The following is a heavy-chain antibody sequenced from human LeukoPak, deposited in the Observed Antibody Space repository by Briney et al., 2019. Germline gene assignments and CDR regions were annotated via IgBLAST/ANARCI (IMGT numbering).Heavy chain of an antibody. CDR2: IYSGGST. D-gene: IGHD5-18*01. J-gene: IGHJ4*02. Sequence: GGSLRLSCAASGFTVSSNYMSWVRQAPGKGLEWVSVIYSGGSTYYADSVKGRFTISRDNSKNTLYLQMNSLRAEDTAVYYCARDTRDSYAHGHWGQGTLVTVSS. CDR1: GFTVSSNY. V-gene: IGHV3-66*02. CDR3: ARDTRDSYAHGH.